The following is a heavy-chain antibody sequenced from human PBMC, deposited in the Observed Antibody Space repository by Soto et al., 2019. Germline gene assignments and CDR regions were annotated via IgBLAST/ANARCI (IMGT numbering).Heavy chain of an antibody. V-gene: IGHV3-23*01. CDR3: AKDSKYSNTWYYFDK. CDR1: GFIFSSFA. J-gene: IGHJ4*01. D-gene: IGHD6-13*01. Sequence: PGGSLRLSCAASGFIFSSFAMSWVRQAPGRGVEWVSGVNGSGVNTYYAESVKGRFTVSRDNVKKTLYLQMNSLRAEDTAVYYCAKDSKYSNTWYYFDKWGQGSLVTVSS. CDR2: VNGSGVNT.